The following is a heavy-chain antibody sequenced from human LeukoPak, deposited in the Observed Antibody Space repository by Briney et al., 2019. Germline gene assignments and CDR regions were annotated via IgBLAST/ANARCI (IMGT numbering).Heavy chain of an antibody. Sequence: SETLSLTCTVSGGSISSYYWSWIRQPAGKGLEWIGRIYTSGSTYYNPSLKSRVTISVDTSKNQFSLKLSSVTAADTAVYYCARLVGAPPYYYYGMDVWGQGTTVTVSS. CDR1: GGSISSYY. J-gene: IGHJ6*02. CDR2: IYTSGST. CDR3: ARLVGAPPYYYYGMDV. D-gene: IGHD1-26*01. V-gene: IGHV4-4*07.